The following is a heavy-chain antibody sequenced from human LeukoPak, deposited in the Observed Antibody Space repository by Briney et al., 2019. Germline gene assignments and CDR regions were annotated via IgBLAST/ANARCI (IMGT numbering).Heavy chain of an antibody. J-gene: IGHJ4*02. CDR2: IRYDGSNK. D-gene: IGHD2-2*01. Sequence: GGSLRLSCAASGFTFSSYGMHWVRQAPGKGLEWVAFIRYDGSNKYYADSVKGRFTISRDNSKNTLYLQMNSLRAEDTAVYYCAKDGRVPAANYYFDYWGQGTLVTVSS. CDR3: AKDGRVPAANYYFDY. V-gene: IGHV3-30*02. CDR1: GFTFSSYG.